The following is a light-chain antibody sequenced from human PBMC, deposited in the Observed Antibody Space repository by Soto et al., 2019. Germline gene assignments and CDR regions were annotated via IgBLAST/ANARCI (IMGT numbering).Light chain of an antibody. CDR3: QQYGSSPRT. J-gene: IGKJ1*01. V-gene: IGKV3-20*01. Sequence: EIVLTQSPGTLSLSPGERATLSCRXXQSXXXXXXXXXRQKPGQAPRLLIYGASSRATGIPDRFSGSGSGTDFTLTISRLEPEDFAVYYCQQYGSSPRTFGQGTKVDIK. CDR2: GAS. CDR1: QSXXXXX.